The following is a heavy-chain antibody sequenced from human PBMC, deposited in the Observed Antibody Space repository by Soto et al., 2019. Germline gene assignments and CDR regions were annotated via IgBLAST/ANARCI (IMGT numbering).Heavy chain of an antibody. CDR2: INPTSEYT. Sequence: XSVKVSCKASGYTFTSYDINWVRQAPVQGLEWVGWINPTSEYTAHAQKFQGRVTLTREISTATAYMELSSLTSEDTAVYFCANPVHHGDFGDWGPGTQVTVSS. V-gene: IGHV1-8*01. CDR3: ANPVHHGDFGD. D-gene: IGHD4-17*01. J-gene: IGHJ4*01. CDR1: GYTFTSYD.